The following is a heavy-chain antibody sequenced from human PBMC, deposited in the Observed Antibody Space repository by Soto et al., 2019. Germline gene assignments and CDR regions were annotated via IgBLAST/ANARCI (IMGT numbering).Heavy chain of an antibody. CDR1: GFTFSNYA. CDR3: ARAIGADFFDY. J-gene: IGHJ4*02. Sequence: VGSLRLSCIASGFTFSNYAMSWVRQAPGKGLEWVSTISDNGANTFIGDSMKDHFDISRDNSKNTVFLHLSTVRAEDTAIYYCARAIGADFFDYWGQGTPVTVSS. D-gene: IGHD6-25*01. CDR2: ISDNGANT. V-gene: IGHV3-23*01.